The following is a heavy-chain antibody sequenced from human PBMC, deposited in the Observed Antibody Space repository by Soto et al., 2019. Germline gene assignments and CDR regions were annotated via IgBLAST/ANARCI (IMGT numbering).Heavy chain of an antibody. CDR2: ISSSSSTM. Sequence: EVQLVESGGGLVQPGGSLRLSCAASGFTFSDYSMNWVRQAPGKGLEWLSSISSSSSTMYYADSVKGRFTISRDDAKNSLYLQMNSLRDEDTAVYYCARGDYYYSGLDVWGQGTTVTVSS. CDR3: ARGDYYYSGLDV. V-gene: IGHV3-48*02. CDR1: GFTFSDYS. J-gene: IGHJ6*02. D-gene: IGHD3-16*01.